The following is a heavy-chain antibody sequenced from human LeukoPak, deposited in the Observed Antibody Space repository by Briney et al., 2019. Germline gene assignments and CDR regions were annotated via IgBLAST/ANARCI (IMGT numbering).Heavy chain of an antibody. J-gene: IGHJ5*02. D-gene: IGHD6-25*01. CDR1: GYTFTSYG. CDR3: ARVLAAPWFDP. V-gene: IGHV1-18*04. CDR2: ISAYNGNT. Sequence: GASVKVSCKASGYTFTSYGISWVRQAPGQGREWMGWISAYNGNTNYAQKLQGRVTMTTDTSTRTAYMELRSLRSDDTAVYYCARVLAAPWFDPWGQGTLVTVSS.